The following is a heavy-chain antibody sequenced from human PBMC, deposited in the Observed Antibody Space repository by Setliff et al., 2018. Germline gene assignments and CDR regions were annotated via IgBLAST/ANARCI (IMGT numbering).Heavy chain of an antibody. Sequence: SETLSLTCAVSGYSISSGYYWGWIRQAPGKGLAWIASIYRSGSTYYNPSLKSRVTISVDTSKNQFPLKLSSVTASDTAVYYCARQLCSSGYCYATTFDYWGQGTLVTVSS. J-gene: IGHJ4*02. D-gene: IGHD3-22*01. CDR2: IYRSGST. V-gene: IGHV4-38-2*01. CDR1: GYSISSGYY. CDR3: ARQLCSSGYCYATTFDY.